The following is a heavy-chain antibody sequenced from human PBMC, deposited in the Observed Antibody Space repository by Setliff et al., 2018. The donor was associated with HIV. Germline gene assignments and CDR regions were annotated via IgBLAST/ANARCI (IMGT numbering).Heavy chain of an antibody. CDR1: GGTFSSYA. V-gene: IGHV1-69*13. CDR3: ARVNGGNSPYYFDS. J-gene: IGHJ4*02. Sequence: RASVKVSCKASGGTFSSYAINWVRQAPGQGLEWMGGIIPVFDTANYAQKFQGRVTITADESTSTSSMELSSLGSEDTAVYYCARVNGGNSPYYFDSWGQGTLVTVSS. CDR2: IIPVFDTA. D-gene: IGHD2-21*02.